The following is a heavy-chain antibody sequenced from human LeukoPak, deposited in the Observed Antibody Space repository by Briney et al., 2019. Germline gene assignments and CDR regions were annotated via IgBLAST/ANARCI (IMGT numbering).Heavy chain of an antibody. D-gene: IGHD3-10*01. CDR1: GFTFTSYA. J-gene: IGHJ6*02. V-gene: IGHV3-23*01. Sequence: PGGSLRLSCAASGFTFTSYAVHWVRQAPGKELEWVSTISGGGGSTYYADSVRGRFTISRDNSKNTLYLQMNSLRDEDTAVYYCAKDRYGSGSYGMDVWGQGTTVTVSS. CDR2: ISGGGGST. CDR3: AKDRYGSGSYGMDV.